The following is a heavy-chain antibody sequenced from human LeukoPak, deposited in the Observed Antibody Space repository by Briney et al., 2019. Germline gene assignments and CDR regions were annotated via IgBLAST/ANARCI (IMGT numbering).Heavy chain of an antibody. V-gene: IGHV3-74*01. CDR3: GRAGEGLQSYGFDI. CDR1: GFTFSNHW. J-gene: IGHJ3*02. D-gene: IGHD5-24*01. CDR2: INSDGSGT. Sequence: SGGSLRLSCAASGFTFSNHWMHWVRQAPGEGLAWGSHINSDGSGTGYADSVKGRFTISRDNAKNTLYLQMNSLRAEDTAVYYCGRAGEGLQSYGFDIWGQGTKVTVSS.